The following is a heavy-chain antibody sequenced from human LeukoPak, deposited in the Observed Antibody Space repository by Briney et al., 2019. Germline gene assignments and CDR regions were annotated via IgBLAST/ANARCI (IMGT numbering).Heavy chain of an antibody. J-gene: IGHJ4*02. D-gene: IGHD1-1*01. CDR1: GGSISSYY. Sequence: SETLSLTCTVSGGSISSYYWSWIRQPPGKGLEWIGYIYYSGSTNYNPSLKSRVTISVDTSKNQFSLKLSSVTAADTAVYYCARADWNYVDYWGQGTLVTVSS. CDR3: ARADWNYVDY. V-gene: IGHV4-59*01. CDR2: IYYSGST.